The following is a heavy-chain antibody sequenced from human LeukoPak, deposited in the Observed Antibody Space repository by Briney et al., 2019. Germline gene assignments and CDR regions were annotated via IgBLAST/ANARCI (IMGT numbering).Heavy chain of an antibody. CDR2: IRGSGGST. J-gene: IGHJ3*02. D-gene: IGHD2/OR15-2a*01. V-gene: IGHV3-23*01. CDR1: GFTFSSYA. CDR3: AKGPGEYWLDAFDI. Sequence: GGSLRLSCAASGFTFSSYAIGWVRQAPGNGLEWVSAIRGSGGSTYYADSVKGRFTIPRDNSKNTLYLQMNSLRAEDTAVYYCAKGPGEYWLDAFDIWGQGTMVTVSS.